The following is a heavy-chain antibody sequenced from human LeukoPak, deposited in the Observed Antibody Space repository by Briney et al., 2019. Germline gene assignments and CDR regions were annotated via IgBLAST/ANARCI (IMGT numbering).Heavy chain of an antibody. V-gene: IGHV3-74*01. D-gene: IGHD3-3*01. Sequence: GGSLRLSCAASGFTFSSHWRHWVRQAPGKGLVWVSRINTDGSTTSYADSVKGRFTISRDNAKNTLYLQMNSLRAEDTAVYYCARVYTFGPDYWGQGTLVTVSS. CDR2: INTDGSTT. J-gene: IGHJ4*02. CDR3: ARVYTFGPDY. CDR1: GFTFSSHW.